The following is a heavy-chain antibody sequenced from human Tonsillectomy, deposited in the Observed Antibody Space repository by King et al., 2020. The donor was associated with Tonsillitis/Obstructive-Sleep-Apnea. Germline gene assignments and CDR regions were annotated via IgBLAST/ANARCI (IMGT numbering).Heavy chain of an antibody. J-gene: IGHJ5*02. Sequence: VQLVESGAEVKKPGESLRISCKGSGYTFTSYWVTWVRQMPGKGLEWMGTIDPSDSYTNYSPSFQGHVTISADKSISTAYLQWRSLKASDTAMYYCASIYYDCWSGYFSWGQGTLVTVSS. CDR3: ASIYYDCWSGYFS. D-gene: IGHD3-3*01. CDR1: GYTFTSYW. CDR2: IDPSDSYT. V-gene: IGHV5-10-1*01.